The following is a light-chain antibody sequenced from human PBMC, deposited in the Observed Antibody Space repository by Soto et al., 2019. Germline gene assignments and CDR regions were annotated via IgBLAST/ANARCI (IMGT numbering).Light chain of an antibody. V-gene: IGLV2-11*01. CDR2: DVD. CDR1: SNYIGPYNY. CDR3: CSYADTYVE. J-gene: IGLJ2*01. Sequence: QSVLTQPRSVSGSPGQSVAISCTGISNYIGPYNYVSWYQQHPGKAPKLIIYDVDKWPSGVPYRFSGSKSGDTASLTISGLQPDDEADYYCCSYADTYVELGGGTKVTVL.